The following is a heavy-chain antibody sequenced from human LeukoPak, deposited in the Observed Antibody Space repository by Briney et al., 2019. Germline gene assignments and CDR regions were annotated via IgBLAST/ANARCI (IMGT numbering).Heavy chain of an antibody. V-gene: IGHV3-30*03. CDR2: ISYDGSNK. J-gene: IGHJ3*02. Sequence: GSLRLSCAAPGFTFSSYGMHWVRQAPGKGLEWVAVISYDGSNKYYADPVKGRFTISRDNSKNTLYLQMNSLRAEDTAVYYCATLAAAGFDAFDIWGQGTMVTVPS. D-gene: IGHD6-13*01. CDR1: GFTFSSYG. CDR3: ATLAAAGFDAFDI.